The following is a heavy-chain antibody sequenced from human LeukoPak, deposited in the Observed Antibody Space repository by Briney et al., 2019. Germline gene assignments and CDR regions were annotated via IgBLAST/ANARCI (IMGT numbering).Heavy chain of an antibody. CDR3: AKEYYDSSGYSFDY. CDR1: GFTFSSYG. V-gene: IGHV3-30*02. CDR2: IRYDGSNK. D-gene: IGHD3-22*01. J-gene: IGHJ4*02. Sequence: GGSLRLSCAASGFTFSSYGMHWVRQAPGKGLEWVAFIRYDGSNKYYADSVKGRFTISRDNSKNTLYLQMNSLRAEDTAVYYCAKEYYDSSGYSFDYWGQGTLVTVSS.